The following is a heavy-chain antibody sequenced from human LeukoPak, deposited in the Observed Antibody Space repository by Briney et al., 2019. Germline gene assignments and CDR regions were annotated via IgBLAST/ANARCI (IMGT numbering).Heavy chain of an antibody. Sequence: GGSLRLSCAASGFTFNGSAMHWVRQASGKGLEWVGRIRSKANSYATAYAASVKGRFTISRDDSKNTAYLQMNSLKTEDTAVYYCTRRRGCSGGSCYNFDYWGQGTLVTVSS. CDR3: TRRRGCSGGSCYNFDY. CDR2: IRSKANSYAT. J-gene: IGHJ4*02. V-gene: IGHV3-73*01. CDR1: GFTFNGSA. D-gene: IGHD2-15*01.